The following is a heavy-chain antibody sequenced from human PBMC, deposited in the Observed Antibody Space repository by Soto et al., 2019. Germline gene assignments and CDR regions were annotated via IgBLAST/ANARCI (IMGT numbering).Heavy chain of an antibody. V-gene: IGHV1-58*01. Sequence: SVKVSCKASGFTFTSSAVQWVRQARGQRLEWRGWIVVGSGNTNYAQKFQERVTITRDMFTSTAYMELSSLRSEDTAVYYCAADPDXYGSGSYYLHYYHGMDVWGRGTTVTVSS. J-gene: IGHJ6*02. CDR2: IVVGSGNT. CDR1: GFTFTSSA. D-gene: IGHD3-10*01. CDR3: AADPDXYGSGSYYLHYYHGMDV.